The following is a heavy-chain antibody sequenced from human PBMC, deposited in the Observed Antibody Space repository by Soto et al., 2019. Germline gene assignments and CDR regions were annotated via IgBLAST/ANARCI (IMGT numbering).Heavy chain of an antibody. Sequence: PSVKVSCKASGGTFSSYAISWVRQAPGQGXEWMGGIIPIFGTANYAQKFQGRVTITADESTSTAYMELSSLRSEDTAVYYCASWPRYCSSTSCYTGYYYGMDVWGQGATVTVSS. D-gene: IGHD2-2*02. J-gene: IGHJ6*02. CDR3: ASWPRYCSSTSCYTGYYYGMDV. V-gene: IGHV1-69*13. CDR2: IIPIFGTA. CDR1: GGTFSSYA.